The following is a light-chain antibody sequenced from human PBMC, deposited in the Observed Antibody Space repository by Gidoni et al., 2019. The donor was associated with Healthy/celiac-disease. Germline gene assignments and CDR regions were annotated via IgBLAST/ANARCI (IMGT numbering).Light chain of an antibody. Sequence: DIVMTQSPASLAVSLGERATSNCKSSPSVLYSSNNKNYLAWYQQKPGQPPKLLIYWASTRESGVPDRFSGSGSGTDFTLTISSLQAEDVAVYYCQQYYSTPLFTFGPGTKVDIK. CDR1: PSVLYSSNNKNY. CDR3: QQYYSTPLFT. CDR2: WAS. J-gene: IGKJ3*01. V-gene: IGKV4-1*01.